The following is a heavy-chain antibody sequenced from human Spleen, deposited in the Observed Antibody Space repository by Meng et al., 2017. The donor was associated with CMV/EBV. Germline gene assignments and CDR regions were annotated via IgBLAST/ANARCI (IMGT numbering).Heavy chain of an antibody. V-gene: IGHV4-34*01. D-gene: IGHD6-19*01. CDR1: GGSFSGYY. J-gene: IGHJ4*02. CDR3: ARGIAVDLV. Sequence: SQTLSLTCAVYGGSFSGYYWSWIRQPPGKGLEWIGEINHSGSTNYNPSLKSRVTISVDTSKNQFSLKLSSVTAADTAVYYCARGIAVDLVWGQGTLVTVSS. CDR2: INHSGST.